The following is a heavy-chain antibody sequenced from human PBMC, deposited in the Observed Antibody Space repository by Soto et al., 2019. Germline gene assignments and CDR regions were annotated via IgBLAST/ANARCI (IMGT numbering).Heavy chain of an antibody. CDR1: GYTFTSYG. CDR3: ARKIDPEYYDYVWGSYRDPNFGY. CDR2: ISAYNGNT. D-gene: IGHD3-16*02. Sequence: ASVKVSCKASGYTFTSYGISWVRQAPGQGLEWMGWISAYNGNTNYAQKLQGRVTMTTDTSTSTAYMELRSLRSDDTAVYYCARKIDPEYYDYVWGSYRDPNFGYWG. J-gene: IGHJ4*01. V-gene: IGHV1-18*01.